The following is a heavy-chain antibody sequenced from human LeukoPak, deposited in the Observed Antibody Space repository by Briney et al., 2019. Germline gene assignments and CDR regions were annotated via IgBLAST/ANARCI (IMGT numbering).Heavy chain of an antibody. D-gene: IGHD5-18*01. V-gene: IGHV3-30*18. CDR3: AKTKGYSYGYYFDY. J-gene: IGHJ4*02. CDR1: GFTFSSYA. Sequence: GGSLTLSCAASGFTFSSYAMHWVRQSLGKGLEWVAFMSYDGFNKYYADSVKGRFTISRDNSKNTLYLQMNSLRAEDTAVYYCAKTKGYSYGYYFDYWGQGTLVTVSS. CDR2: MSYDGFNK.